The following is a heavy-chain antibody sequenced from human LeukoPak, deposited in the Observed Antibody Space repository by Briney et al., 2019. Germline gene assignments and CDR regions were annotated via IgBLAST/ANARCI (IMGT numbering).Heavy chain of an antibody. D-gene: IGHD2-15*01. Sequence: PGESLKLSCAASGFIFKDYGMHWVRQAPGRGLEWVAVISYDGTRQFYADSVKGRFTISRDNSKNTLYLQMNSLRAEDTAVYYCARMRWSPPVWGQGTLVTVSS. V-gene: IGHV3-30*03. CDR1: GFIFKDYG. CDR3: ARMRWSPPV. CDR2: ISYDGTRQ. J-gene: IGHJ4*02.